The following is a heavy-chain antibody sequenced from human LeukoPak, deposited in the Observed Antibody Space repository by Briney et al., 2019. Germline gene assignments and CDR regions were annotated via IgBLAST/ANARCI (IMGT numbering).Heavy chain of an antibody. CDR1: GYTFTSYG. V-gene: IGHV1-18*01. CDR2: ISAYNGNT. Sequence: ASVKVSCKASGYTFTSYGISWVRQAPGQGLEWMGWISAYNGNTNYAQKLQGRVTMTTDTSTSTAYMELRSLRSDDTAVYYCAREDDFWSALTGGAFDIWGQGTMVTVSS. D-gene: IGHD3-3*01. CDR3: AREDDFWSALTGGAFDI. J-gene: IGHJ3*02.